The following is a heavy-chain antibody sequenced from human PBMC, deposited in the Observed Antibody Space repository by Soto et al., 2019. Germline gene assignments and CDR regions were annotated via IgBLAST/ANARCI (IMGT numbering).Heavy chain of an antibody. V-gene: IGHV4-4*02. J-gene: IGHJ4*02. CDR2: IYHSGST. CDR1: SGSISSSNW. CDR3: AKASLDPTVSTAPLDY. D-gene: IGHD4-17*01. Sequence: QVQLQESGPGLVKPSGTLSLTCAVSSGSISSSNWWSWVRQPPGKGLEWIGEIYHSGSTNYNPSHKSRVTISVDKSKNQFSLKLSSVTAADTAVYYCAKASLDPTVSTAPLDYWGQGTLVTVSS.